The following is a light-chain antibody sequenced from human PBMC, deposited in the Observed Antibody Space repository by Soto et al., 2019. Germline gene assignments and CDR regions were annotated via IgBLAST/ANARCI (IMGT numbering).Light chain of an antibody. J-gene: IGLJ1*01. CDR2: EVN. CDR1: SSDVGAYSY. CDR3: SSYTSSSTLAYV. V-gene: IGLV2-14*01. Sequence: QSALTQPASVSASPGQSITISCTGTSSDVGAYSYVSWYQQHPGKAPKLMIYEVNNRPSGVSNRFSGSKSGSTASLTISGLQAEDEADYYCSSYTSSSTLAYVFGTGTKLTVL.